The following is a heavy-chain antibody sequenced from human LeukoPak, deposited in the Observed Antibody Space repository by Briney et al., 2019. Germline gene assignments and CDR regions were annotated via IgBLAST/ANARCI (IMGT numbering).Heavy chain of an antibody. CDR1: GFTFRGYA. D-gene: IGHD3-22*01. J-gene: IGHJ4*02. CDR2: IDSTGDYT. V-gene: IGHV3-23*01. Sequence: PGGSLRLSCAASGFTFRGYAMSWVRQAPGKGLDWVSAIDSTGDYTYHADSVKGRLTISRDNSKNTLYLQMDSLRAEDTAIYYCAKGSSGGRPYYFDYWGQGTLVTVSS. CDR3: AKGSSGGRPYYFDY.